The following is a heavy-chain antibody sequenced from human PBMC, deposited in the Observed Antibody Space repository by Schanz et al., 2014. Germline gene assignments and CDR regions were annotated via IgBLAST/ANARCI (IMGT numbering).Heavy chain of an antibody. D-gene: IGHD3-22*01. J-gene: IGHJ4*02. CDR3: AKSYDTSGYSGFDY. V-gene: IGHV3-30*18. CDR1: GFSFSDYG. CDR2: ISYHGSER. Sequence: VQLVESGGGLVQPGGSLRLSCAGSGFSFSDYGMHWVRQAPGRGLEWVAVISYHGSERYYADSVKGRFTTSRDNSKNTLYLQMNSLRTEDTAVYFCAKSYDTSGYSGFDYWGQGTLVTVSS.